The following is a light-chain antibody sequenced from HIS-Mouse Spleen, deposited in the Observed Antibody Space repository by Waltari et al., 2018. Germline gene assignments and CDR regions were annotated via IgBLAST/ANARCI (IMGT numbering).Light chain of an antibody. J-gene: IGLJ1*01. Sequence: SYVLTQPPSVSVAPGQTARITCGGNNIGSKSVHWYQQKPGQAPVLVVYDDSDRPSGIPARLSGSNSGNTATLTIRRVEAGDEADYYCQVWDSSSDHYVFGTGTKVTVL. CDR3: QVWDSSSDHYV. CDR1: NIGSKS. CDR2: DDS. V-gene: IGLV3-21*02.